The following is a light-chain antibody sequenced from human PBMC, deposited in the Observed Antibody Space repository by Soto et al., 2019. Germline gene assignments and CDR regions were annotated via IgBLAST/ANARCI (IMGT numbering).Light chain of an antibody. V-gene: IGKV3-20*01. CDR2: GAS. CDR1: QSVSSSY. Sequence: EIVLTQSPGTLSLSPGERATLSCRASQSVSSSYLAWYQQKPGQAPRLLIYGASSRATGIPDRFSGSGSGTEFTLTISSLQSEDFAVYYCQQYNNWPGAFFGQGTRLEIK. J-gene: IGKJ5*01. CDR3: QQYNNWPGAF.